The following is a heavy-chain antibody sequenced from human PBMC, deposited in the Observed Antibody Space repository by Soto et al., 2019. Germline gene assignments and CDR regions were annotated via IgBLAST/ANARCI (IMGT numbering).Heavy chain of an antibody. Sequence: GGSLRLSCAASGFTFSSYFMHWVRQVPGKGLVWVSHISPDGTTTNYADSVKGRFTISRDNARDTVYLQMNSLRAEDTAVFYCVRGLIAVAGNEIWGQGTLVTVSS. CDR1: GFTFSSYF. V-gene: IGHV3-74*01. CDR3: VRGLIAVAGNEI. D-gene: IGHD6-19*01. CDR2: ISPDGTTT. J-gene: IGHJ3*02.